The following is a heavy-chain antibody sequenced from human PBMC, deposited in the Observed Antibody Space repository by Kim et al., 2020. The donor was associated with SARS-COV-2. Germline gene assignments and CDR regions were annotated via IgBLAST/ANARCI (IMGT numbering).Heavy chain of an antibody. V-gene: IGHV3-48*02. J-gene: IGHJ6*02. CDR3: ARAGGTGWLGSYYYYYGMDV. Sequence: GGSLSLSCAASGFTFSSYSMNWVRQAPGKGLEWVSYISSSRSTIYYADSVKGRFTISRDNAKNSLYLQMNSLRDEDTAVYYCARAGGTGWLGSYYYYYGMDVWGQGTTVTVSS. D-gene: IGHD6-19*01. CDR1: GFTFSSYS. CDR2: ISSSRSTI.